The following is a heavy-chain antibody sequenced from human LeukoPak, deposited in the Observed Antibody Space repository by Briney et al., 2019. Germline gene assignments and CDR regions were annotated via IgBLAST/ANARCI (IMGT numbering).Heavy chain of an antibody. D-gene: IGHD6-13*01. CDR3: ARDGSSWYKNGMDV. J-gene: IGHJ6*04. CDR1: GFTFSSYS. Sequence: GGSLRLSCTASGFTFSSYSMNCLRQAPGKGLECVSSISSSSIYIYYADSVKGRFTISRDNAKNSLYLQMNSLRAEDTAVYYCARDGSSWYKNGMDVWGKGTTVTVSS. CDR2: ISSSSIYI. V-gene: IGHV3-21*01.